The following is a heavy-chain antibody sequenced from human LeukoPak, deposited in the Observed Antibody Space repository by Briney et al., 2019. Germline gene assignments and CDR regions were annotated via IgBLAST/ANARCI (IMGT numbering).Heavy chain of an antibody. CDR1: GFTFTNAW. V-gene: IGHV3-7*01. Sequence: GGSLRLSCVDSGFTFTNAWMSWVRQAPGKGLEWVANIKRDGSEKYYVDSVKGRFTISRDNAKNSLYLQMDSLRAEDTAVYYCARSRSAGYWGQGTLVTVSS. CDR2: IKRDGSEK. CDR3: ARSRSAGY. J-gene: IGHJ4*02.